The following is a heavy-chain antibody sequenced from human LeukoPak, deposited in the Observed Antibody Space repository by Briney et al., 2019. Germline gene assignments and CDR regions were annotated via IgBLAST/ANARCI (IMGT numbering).Heavy chain of an antibody. V-gene: IGHV3-30*18. CDR1: GFTFSSYG. D-gene: IGHD3-9*01. J-gene: IGHJ5*02. Sequence: GGSLRLSCAASGFTFSSYGMPWVRQAPGKGLEWVAVISYDGSNKYYADSVKGRFTISRDNSKNTLYLQMNSLRAEGTAVYYCAKDPGHSADWFDPWGQGTLVTVSS. CDR2: ISYDGSNK. CDR3: AKDPGHSADWFDP.